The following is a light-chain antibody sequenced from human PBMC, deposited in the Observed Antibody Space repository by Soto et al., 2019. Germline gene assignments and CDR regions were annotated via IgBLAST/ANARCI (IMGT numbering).Light chain of an antibody. CDR2: GAS. CDR3: QQYSNWPRT. Sequence: EIVMTQSPSTLSVSPGERATLSCRASQSVSSNLAWYQQKPGQAPRLLIYGASTRATGIPARFSGSGSGTEFILTISRLQSEDFAVYYCQQYSNWPRTFGQGTKVEIK. J-gene: IGKJ1*01. CDR1: QSVSSN. V-gene: IGKV3-15*01.